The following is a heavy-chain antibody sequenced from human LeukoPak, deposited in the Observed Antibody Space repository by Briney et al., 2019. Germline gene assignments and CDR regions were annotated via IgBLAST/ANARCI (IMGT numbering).Heavy chain of an antibody. V-gene: IGHV1-8*03. J-gene: IGHJ3*02. D-gene: IGHD3-10*01. CDR3: ARGNLRGAFDI. CDR1: GGTFSTLA. CDR2: MNPNSGNT. Sequence: ASVKVSCKASGGTFSTLAINWVRQATGQGLEWMGWMNPNSGNTGYAQKFQGRVTITRNTSISTAYMELSSLRSEDTAVYYCARGNLRGAFDIWAKGQWSPSLQ.